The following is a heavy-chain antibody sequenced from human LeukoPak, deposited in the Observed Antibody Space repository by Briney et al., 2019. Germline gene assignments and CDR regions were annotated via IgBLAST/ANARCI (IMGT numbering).Heavy chain of an antibody. V-gene: IGHV1-2*02. CDR2: ITPNSGGT. J-gene: IGHJ5*02. CDR3: ARSITSETTHWFDP. D-gene: IGHD1-1*01. CDR1: GYTFTGYY. Sequence: ASVKVSCKASGYTFTGYYMHWVRQAPGQGLEWMGWITPNSGGTNYAQKFQGRVTMTRDTSISTAYMELSRLISDDTAVYYCARSITSETTHWFDPWGQGTLVTLSS.